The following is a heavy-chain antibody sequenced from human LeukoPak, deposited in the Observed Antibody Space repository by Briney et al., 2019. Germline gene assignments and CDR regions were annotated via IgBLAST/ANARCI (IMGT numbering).Heavy chain of an antibody. D-gene: IGHD3-22*01. Sequence: PSETLSLTCAVYGGSFSGYYWSWIRQPPGKGLEWIGEINHSGSTNYNPSLKSRVTISVDTSKNQFSLKLSSVTAADTAVYYCARDGTYYYDSSGYYYFDYWGQGTLVTVSS. J-gene: IGHJ4*02. CDR3: ARDGTYYYDSSGYYYFDY. V-gene: IGHV4-34*01. CDR1: GGSFSGYY. CDR2: INHSGST.